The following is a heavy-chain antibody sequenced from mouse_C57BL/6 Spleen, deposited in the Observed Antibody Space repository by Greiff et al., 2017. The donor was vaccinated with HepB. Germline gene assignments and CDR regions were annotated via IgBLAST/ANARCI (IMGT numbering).Heavy chain of an antibody. J-gene: IGHJ4*01. CDR2: IYTRSGTT. CDR3: ARGGDYYYDMDC. Sequence: QVQLQQSGAELARPGASVKLSCKASGYTFTSYGISWVKQRTGQGLEWIGEIYTRSGTTYYNEKFTGKATLTADKSSSTAYMELRSLTSEASAVYCCARGGDYYYDMDCWGTGTSVTVAS. CDR1: GYTFTSYG. D-gene: IGHD2-4*01. V-gene: IGHV1-81*01.